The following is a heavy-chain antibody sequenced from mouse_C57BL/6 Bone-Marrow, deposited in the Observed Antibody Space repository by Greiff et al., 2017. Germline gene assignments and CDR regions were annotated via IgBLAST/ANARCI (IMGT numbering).Heavy chain of an antibody. D-gene: IGHD1-1*01. Sequence: VQLQQSGAELAKPGASVKLSCKASGYTFTSYWMHWVKQRPGQGLEWIGYINPRRGYTKYNQKFKDKATLTADKSSSTAYMQLSSLTYEDSAVYDCARGYVSRRRTWGAYWGQGTLVTVSA. J-gene: IGHJ3*01. CDR1: GYTFTSYW. CDR3: ARGYVSRRRTWGAY. CDR2: INPRRGYT. V-gene: IGHV1-7*01.